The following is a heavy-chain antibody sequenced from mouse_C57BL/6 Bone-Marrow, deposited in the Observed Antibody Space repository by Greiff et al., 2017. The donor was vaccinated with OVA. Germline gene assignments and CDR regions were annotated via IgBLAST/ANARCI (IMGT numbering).Heavy chain of an antibody. J-gene: IGHJ4*01. CDR3: ALCGDY. V-gene: IGHV3-6*01. Sequence: EVKLMESGPGLVKPSQSLSLTCSVTGYSITSGYYWNWIRQFPGNKLEWMGYISYDGSNNYNPSLKNRISITRDTSKNQFFLKLNSVTTEDTATYYCALCGDYWGQGTSVTVSS. CDR1: GYSITSGYY. CDR2: ISYDGSN. D-gene: IGHD6-5*01.